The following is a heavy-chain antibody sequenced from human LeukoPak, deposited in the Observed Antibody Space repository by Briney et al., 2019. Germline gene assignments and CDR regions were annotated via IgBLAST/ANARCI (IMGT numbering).Heavy chain of an antibody. CDR2: IYYIGST. V-gene: IGHV4-59*01. Sequence: KPSETLSLTCTVSGGSIRTYYWSWIRQPPGKGLEWIGNIYYIGSTKYNPSLKSRVTMSVDTSKNQFSLKLTSVTAADTAVYYCARVVAAATYYFDYWGQGTLVTVSS. J-gene: IGHJ4*02. CDR1: GGSIRTYY. CDR3: ARVVAAATYYFDY. D-gene: IGHD6-13*01.